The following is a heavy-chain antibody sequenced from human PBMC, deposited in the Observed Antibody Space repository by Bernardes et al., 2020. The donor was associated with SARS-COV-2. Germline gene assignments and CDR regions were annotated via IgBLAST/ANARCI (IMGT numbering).Heavy chain of an antibody. CDR3: ARDRDLTKRGMDV. Sequence: INPNSGGTNYAQKFQGRVTMTRDTSISTAYMELSRLRSDDTAVYYCARDRDLTKRGMDVWGQGTTVTVS. CDR2: INPNSGGT. V-gene: IGHV1-2*02. J-gene: IGHJ6*02. D-gene: IGHD3-3*01.